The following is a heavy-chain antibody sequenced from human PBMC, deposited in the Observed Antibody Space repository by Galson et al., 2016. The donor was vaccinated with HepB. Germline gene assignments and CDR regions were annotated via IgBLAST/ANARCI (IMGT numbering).Heavy chain of an antibody. V-gene: IGHV2-5*02. CDR1: GFSVTTTGVG. J-gene: IGHJ4*02. Sequence: PALVKPTQTLTLTYAFSGFSVTTTGVGVGWVRQPPGKALEWLALIYWDDNERYNPSLKSRLTLTKDASKNQVVLTMTNMDPVDSAPYYCAHRGSGWYRFDYWGQGILVTVSS. CDR3: AHRGSGWYRFDY. D-gene: IGHD6-19*01. CDR2: IYWDDNE.